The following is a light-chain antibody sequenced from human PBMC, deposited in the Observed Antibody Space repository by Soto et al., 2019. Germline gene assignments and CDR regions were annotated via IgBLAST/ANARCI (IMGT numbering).Light chain of an antibody. CDR3: QQSYSTPRT. CDR1: QSVSSTY. Sequence: EIVLTQSPGTLSLSPGERATLSCRASQSVSSTYLAWYQHKPGQAPRLLIYGSSTRATGVPARFSGSGSGTDFTLTISSLQPEDFATYYCQQSYSTPRTFGQGTKVDI. CDR2: GSS. J-gene: IGKJ1*01. V-gene: IGKV3-20*01.